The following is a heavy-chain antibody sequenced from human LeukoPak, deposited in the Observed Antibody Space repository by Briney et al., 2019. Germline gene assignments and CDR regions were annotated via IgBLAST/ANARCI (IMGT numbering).Heavy chain of an antibody. D-gene: IGHD3-22*01. Sequence: PGGSLRLYCAASGYSFSTYSMNWVRQAPGKGLEWVSFISTGSSYIYYADSVKGRFTISRDNAKKSLYPQMNSLRAEDTAVYFCARSFYDSSGYPNFDYWGQGTLVTVSS. CDR1: GYSFSTYS. J-gene: IGHJ4*02. CDR2: ISTGSSYI. V-gene: IGHV3-21*01. CDR3: ARSFYDSSGYPNFDY.